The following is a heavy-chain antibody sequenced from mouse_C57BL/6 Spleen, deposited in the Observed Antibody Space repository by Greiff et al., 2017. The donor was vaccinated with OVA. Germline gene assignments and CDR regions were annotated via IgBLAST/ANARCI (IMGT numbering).Heavy chain of an antibody. V-gene: IGHV1-18*01. CDR2: INHNNGGT. CDR3: ARLGYGIGLLEY. J-gene: IGHJ3*01. Sequence: EVQLQQSGPELVKPGASVKIPCKASGYTFTDYNMDWVKQSHGKSLEWIGDINHNNGGTIYNQKFKGKATLTVDKSSSTAYMELRSLTSEDTAVYYCARLGYGIGLLEYWGQGTLVTVSA. CDR1: GYTFTDYN. D-gene: IGHD1-1*02.